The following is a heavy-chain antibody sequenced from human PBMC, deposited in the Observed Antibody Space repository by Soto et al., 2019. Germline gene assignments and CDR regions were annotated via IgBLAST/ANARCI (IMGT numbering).Heavy chain of an antibody. V-gene: IGHV3-21*01. CDR1: GFTFSSYA. J-gene: IGHJ5*02. CDR2: VSSNSAYI. Sequence: GSLRLSCAASGFTFSSYAMHWVRQAPGKGLEWVSTVSSNSAYIYYTDALRGRFTISRDNAKNSLHLQMTSLRAEDTAVYYCTRDASRHSRARGWSDPCGPGTLVTLSS. D-gene: IGHD6-13*01. CDR3: TRDASRHSRARGWSDP.